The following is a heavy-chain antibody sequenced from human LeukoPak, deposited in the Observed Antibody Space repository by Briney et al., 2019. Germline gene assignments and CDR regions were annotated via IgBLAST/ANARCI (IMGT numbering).Heavy chain of an antibody. CDR1: SGSISSGSYY. V-gene: IGHV4-61*02. D-gene: IGHD1-1*01. CDR3: ARKNSRYDDFDY. J-gene: IGHJ4*02. Sequence: SETLSLTCTVSSGSISSGSYYWSWIRQPAGKGLEWIGRIYTSGSTNYNPSLKSRVTISVDTSKNQFSLKLSSVTAADTAVYYCARKNSRYDDFDYWGQGTLVTVSS. CDR2: IYTSGST.